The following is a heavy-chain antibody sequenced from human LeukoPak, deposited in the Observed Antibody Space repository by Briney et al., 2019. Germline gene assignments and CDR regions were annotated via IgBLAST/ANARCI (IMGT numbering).Heavy chain of an antibody. V-gene: IGHV1-18*01. CDR3: AREVRDYVWGSYRTTYYYYMDV. D-gene: IGHD3-16*02. J-gene: IGHJ6*03. Sequence: ASVKVSCKASGYTFTSYGISWVRQAPGQGLEWMGWISAYNGNTNYAQKLQGRVTMTTDTSTSTAYMELRSLRSDDTAVYYCAREVRDYVWGSYRTTYYYYMDVWGKGTTVTVSS. CDR2: ISAYNGNT. CDR1: GYTFTSYG.